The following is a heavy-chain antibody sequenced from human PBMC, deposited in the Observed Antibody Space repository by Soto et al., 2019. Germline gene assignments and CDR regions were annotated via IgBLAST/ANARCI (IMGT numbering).Heavy chain of an antibody. CDR1: GYTFTGYY. Sequence: QVQLVQSGAEVKKPGASVKVSCKASGYTFTGYYMHWVRQAPGQGLEWMGWINPNSGGTNYAQKFQGWVTMTRDTSISTAYMELSRLRSDDTAVYYCAREGGSYAVACRERDAFDIWGQGTMVTVSS. D-gene: IGHD6-19*01. CDR2: INPNSGGT. V-gene: IGHV1-2*04. J-gene: IGHJ3*02. CDR3: AREGGSYAVACRERDAFDI.